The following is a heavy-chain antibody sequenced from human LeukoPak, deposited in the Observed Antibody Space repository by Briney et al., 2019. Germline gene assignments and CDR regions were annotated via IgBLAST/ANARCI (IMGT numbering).Heavy chain of an antibody. CDR2: IHPSGNT. CDR3: SRGIDAYKGGNF. Sequence: ASETLSLTCAVYSGSFSGYYLTWTRQPLGKGLEWIGEIHPSGNTYYNPSLESRVTILMDTSKNQFSLNVKSVTAADTGAYFCSRGIDAYKGGNFWGQGTLVTVSS. CDR1: SGSFSGYY. V-gene: IGHV4-34*01. J-gene: IGHJ4*02. D-gene: IGHD5-24*01.